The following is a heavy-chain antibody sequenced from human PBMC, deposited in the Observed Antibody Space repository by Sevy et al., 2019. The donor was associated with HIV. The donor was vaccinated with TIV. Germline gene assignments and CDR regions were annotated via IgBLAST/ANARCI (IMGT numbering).Heavy chain of an antibody. CDR2: IKQDESEK. J-gene: IGHJ4*02. D-gene: IGHD3-22*01. CDR1: GFSFSTYW. CDR3: AKGNSGSFDY. Sequence: GGSPRLSCAASGFSFSTYWMHWVRQAPGKGPEWVANIKQDESEKYYVASVKGRFTISRDNAKNSVYLEMNSLRPEDTAIYYCAKGNSGSFDYWGQGTLVTVSS. V-gene: IGHV3-7*01.